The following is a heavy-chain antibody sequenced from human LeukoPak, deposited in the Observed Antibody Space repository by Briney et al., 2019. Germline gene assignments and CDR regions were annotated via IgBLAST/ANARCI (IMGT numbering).Heavy chain of an antibody. D-gene: IGHD4-11*01. CDR2: IYYSGST. CDR1: GGSISSGGYY. V-gene: IGHV4-61*08. J-gene: IGHJ4*02. CDR3: ARDAVTVNSYYFDY. Sequence: SQTLSLTCTVSGGSISSGGYYWSWIRQPPGKGLEWIGYIYYSGSTNYNPSLKSRVTISVDTSKNQFSLKLSSVTAADTAVYYCARDAVTVNSYYFDYWGQGTLVTVSS.